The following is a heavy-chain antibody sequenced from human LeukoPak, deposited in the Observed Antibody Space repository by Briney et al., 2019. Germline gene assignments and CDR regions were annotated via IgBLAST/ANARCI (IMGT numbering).Heavy chain of an antibody. CDR2: MNPNSGGK. CDR1: GYTFTSYD. V-gene: IGHV1-8*01. J-gene: IGHJ4*02. CDR3: ATLVGATPDY. Sequence: ASVKVSCKASGYTFTSYDINWVRQATGQGLEWMGWMNPNSGGKNYAQKFQGRVTMTEDTSTDTAYMELSSLRSEDTAVYYCATLVGATPDYWGQGTLVTVSS. D-gene: IGHD1-26*01.